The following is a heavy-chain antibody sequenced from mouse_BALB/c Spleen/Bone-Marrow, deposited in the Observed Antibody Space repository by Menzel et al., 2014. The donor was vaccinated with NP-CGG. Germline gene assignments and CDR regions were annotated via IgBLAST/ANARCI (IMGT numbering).Heavy chain of an antibody. D-gene: IGHD1-1*01. Sequence: VKVVESGAELAKPGVSVKMSCKASGYTFTNYWMHWVKQRPGQGLEWIGYINPSTGYTEYNQKFKGKATLTADKSSSTAYMQLSSLTSEDSAVYYCARIYYYGRDYWGQGTTLTVSS. CDR3: ARIYYYGRDY. CDR2: INPSTGYT. J-gene: IGHJ2*01. CDR1: GYTFTNYW. V-gene: IGHV1-7*01.